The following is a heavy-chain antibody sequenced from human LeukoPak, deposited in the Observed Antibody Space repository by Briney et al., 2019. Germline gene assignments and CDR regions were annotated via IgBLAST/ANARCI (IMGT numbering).Heavy chain of an antibody. J-gene: IGHJ3*02. CDR3: ATVASPAAMDAFDI. Sequence: ASVKVSCKASGYTLTELSMHWVRQAPGKGLEWMGGFDPEDGETIYAQKFQGRVTMTEDTSTDTAYMELSSLRSEDTAVYYCATVASPAAMDAFDIWGQGTMVTVSS. CDR2: FDPEDGET. CDR1: GYTLTELS. V-gene: IGHV1-24*01. D-gene: IGHD2-2*01.